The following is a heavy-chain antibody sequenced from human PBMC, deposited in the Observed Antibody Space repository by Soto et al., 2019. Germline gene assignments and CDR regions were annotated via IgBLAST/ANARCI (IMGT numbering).Heavy chain of an antibody. CDR2: INPSGGST. CDR1: GYTFTSYY. J-gene: IGHJ6*02. CDR3: AREFAGYSYGYNYYGMDV. Sequence: ASVKVSCKASGYTFTSYYMHWVRQAPGQGLEWMGIINPSGGSTSYAQKFQGRVTMTRDTSTSTVYMELSSLRSEDTAVYYCAREFAGYSYGYNYYGMDVWGQGTTVTVSS. V-gene: IGHV1-46*01. D-gene: IGHD5-18*01.